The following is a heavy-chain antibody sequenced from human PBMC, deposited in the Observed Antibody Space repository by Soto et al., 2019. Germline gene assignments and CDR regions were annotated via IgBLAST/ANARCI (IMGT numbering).Heavy chain of an antibody. CDR1: GGSISSYY. CDR2: IYYSGCI. Sequence: TSETLSLTCTVSGGSISSYYWSWVRQPPGKGLEWIGDIYYSGCINYNPSLKSRVTLSVDTSRNQFSLQLTSVTAADTAVYYCARVPSPWGQGILVTVSS. J-gene: IGHJ5*02. V-gene: IGHV4-59*12. CDR3: ARVPSP.